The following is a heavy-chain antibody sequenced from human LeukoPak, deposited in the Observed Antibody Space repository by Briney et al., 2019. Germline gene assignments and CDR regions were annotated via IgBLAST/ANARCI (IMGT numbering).Heavy chain of an antibody. D-gene: IGHD5-24*01. V-gene: IGHV3-7*01. CDR3: ARLGGYNEIDY. CDR2: IKQDGSEK. J-gene: IGHJ4*02. Sequence: GGSLRLSCAASGFTFSSYWMSWVRQAPGKGLEWVANIKQDGSEKYYVDSVKGRFTISRDNAKNTLYLQMNSLRAEDTAVYYCARLGGYNEIDYWGQGTLVTVSS. CDR1: GFTFSSYW.